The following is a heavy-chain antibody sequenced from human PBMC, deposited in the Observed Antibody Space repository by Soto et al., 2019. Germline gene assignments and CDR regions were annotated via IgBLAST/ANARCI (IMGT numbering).Heavy chain of an antibody. D-gene: IGHD2-15*01. V-gene: IGHV1-3*01. Sequence: VSVKVSCKASGYTFCSYIMHWVRQAPGQRLEWMGWINAGSGNTKYSQKFQGRVTITRDTSASTAYIELSSLRSEDTAVYYCARSLTQYCSGGTCYVYYGMDVWGQGTTVTVSS. J-gene: IGHJ6*02. CDR3: ARSLTQYCSGGTCYVYYGMDV. CDR1: GYTFCSYI. CDR2: INAGSGNT.